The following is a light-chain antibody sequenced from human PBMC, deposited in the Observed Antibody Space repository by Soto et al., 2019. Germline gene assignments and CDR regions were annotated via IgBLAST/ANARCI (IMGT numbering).Light chain of an antibody. Sequence: QSALTQPASVSGSPGQSITISCTGTSSDVGSYNYVSWYQLHPGKAPKLMIYEVSNRPSGVPDRFSGSKSGTSASLAITGLQAEDEGDYYCSSYTSSSTLYVFGTGTKVTV. CDR1: SSDVGSYNY. CDR3: SSYTSSSTLYV. V-gene: IGLV2-14*01. CDR2: EVS. J-gene: IGLJ1*01.